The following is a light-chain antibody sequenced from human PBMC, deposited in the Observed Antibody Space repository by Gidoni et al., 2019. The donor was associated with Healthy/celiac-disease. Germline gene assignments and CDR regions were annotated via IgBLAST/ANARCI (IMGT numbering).Light chain of an antibody. CDR3: QQRSNWPPT. CDR2: DAS. Sequence: EIVLTQSPATLPLSPGEIATLSCRASQSVSSYLAGYKQKPGQAPRLLIYDASNRATGIPARFGASGSGTDFTLTISSLGPEDFAVYYCQQRSNWPPTFGQGTRLEIK. J-gene: IGKJ5*01. V-gene: IGKV3-11*01. CDR1: QSVSSY.